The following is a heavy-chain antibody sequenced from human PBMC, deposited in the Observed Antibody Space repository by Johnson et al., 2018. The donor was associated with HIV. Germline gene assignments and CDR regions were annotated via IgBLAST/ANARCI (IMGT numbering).Heavy chain of an antibody. J-gene: IGHJ3*02. Sequence: EWVSAIGTAGDTYYPGSVKGRFTISRENAKNSLYLQMNSLRAGDTAVYYCARVMYGGSSKSAAFDIWGQGTMVTVSS. CDR3: ARVMYGGSSKSAAFDI. CDR2: IGTAGDT. D-gene: IGHD1-26*01. V-gene: IGHV3-13*01.